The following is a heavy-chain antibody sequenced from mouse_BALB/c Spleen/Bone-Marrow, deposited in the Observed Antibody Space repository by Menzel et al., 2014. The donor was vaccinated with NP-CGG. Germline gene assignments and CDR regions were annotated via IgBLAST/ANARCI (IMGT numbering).Heavy chain of an antibody. CDR3: SRGRRDALDY. CDR1: GYTFSSYY. J-gene: IGHJ4*01. Sequence: LQESGAELVKPGASVKLSCKASGYTFSSYYMYWVKQRPGQGLEWFGEINPSNGGTNFNEKFKNKATLTVDKSSSTAYMQLSSLTSEVSAVYYCSRGRRDALDYWGQGTSVTVSS. CDR2: INPSNGGT. V-gene: IGHV1S81*02.